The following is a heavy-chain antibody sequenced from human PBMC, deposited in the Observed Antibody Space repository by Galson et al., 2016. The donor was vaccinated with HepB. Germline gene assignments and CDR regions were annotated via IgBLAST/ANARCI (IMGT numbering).Heavy chain of an antibody. Sequence: SLRLSCAASGFVFSNFGLSWVRQAPGKGLEWVASISTRRTTYYSDSVQGRFTISRDNSNNTLNLQMNGLRAEDTAVYYCAKERLVRRILDHWGQGTLLTVSS. V-gene: IGHV3-23*01. CDR3: AKERLVRRILDH. CDR2: ISTRRTT. J-gene: IGHJ4*02. D-gene: IGHD1-1*01. CDR1: GFVFSNFG.